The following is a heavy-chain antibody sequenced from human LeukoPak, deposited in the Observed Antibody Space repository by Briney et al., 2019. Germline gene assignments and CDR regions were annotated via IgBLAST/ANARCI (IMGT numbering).Heavy chain of an antibody. Sequence: AGGSLRLSCAASGFTFSSYAMSWVRQAPGKGLEWVSAISGSGGSTYYADSVKGRFTISRDNSKNTLYLQMNSLRAEDTAVYYCARDSAIYATFDYWGQGTLVTVSS. V-gene: IGHV3-23*01. J-gene: IGHJ4*02. CDR2: ISGSGGST. CDR1: GFTFSSYA. CDR3: ARDSAIYATFDY. D-gene: IGHD2-8*01.